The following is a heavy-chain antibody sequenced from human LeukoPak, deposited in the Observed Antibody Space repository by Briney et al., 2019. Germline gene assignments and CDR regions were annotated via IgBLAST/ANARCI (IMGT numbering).Heavy chain of an antibody. V-gene: IGHV3-21*01. CDR3: SAGEGYYDSSDYYSAWAFNV. D-gene: IGHD3-22*01. CDR1: GFPFSSYN. J-gene: IGHJ3*01. CDR2: ISSSNSYI. Sequence: GGSLRLSCAASGFPFSSYNMNWVRQAPGKGLEWVSSISSSNSYIYYADSVKGRFTISRDNAKNSLYLQMNSLRAEDTAVYYYSAGEGYYDSSDYYSAWAFNVWGQGTMVTVSS.